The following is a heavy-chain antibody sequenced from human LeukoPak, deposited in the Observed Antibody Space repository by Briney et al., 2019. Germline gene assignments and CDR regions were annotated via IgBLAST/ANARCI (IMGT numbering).Heavy chain of an antibody. D-gene: IGHD3-10*01. CDR2: IKSKTDGETT. V-gene: IGHV3-15*01. CDR3: TTDLGTYYHGSQRLIPVDY. Sequence: GGSLRLSCVDSGFTFTNAWMSWVRRAPGKGLEWIGRIKSKTDGETTNYAEPVRGRFTISREDSKSAVYLQMNSLKIEDTAVYYCTTDLGTYYHGSQRLIPVDYWGQGTLVTVSS. J-gene: IGHJ4*02. CDR1: GFTFTNAW.